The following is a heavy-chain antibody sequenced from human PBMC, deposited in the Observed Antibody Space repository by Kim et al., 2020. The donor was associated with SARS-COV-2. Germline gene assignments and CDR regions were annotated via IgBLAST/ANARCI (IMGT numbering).Heavy chain of an antibody. CDR3: ARGVVVNYYGMDV. J-gene: IGHJ6*02. V-gene: IGHV3-13*04. D-gene: IGHD2-15*01. CDR2: IGTAGDT. Sequence: GGSLRLSCAASGFTFSSYDMHWVRQATGKGLEWVSAIGTAGDTYYPGSVKGRFTISRENAKNSLYLQMNSLRAGDTAVYYCARGVVVNYYGMDVWGQGTTVTVSS. CDR1: GFTFSSYD.